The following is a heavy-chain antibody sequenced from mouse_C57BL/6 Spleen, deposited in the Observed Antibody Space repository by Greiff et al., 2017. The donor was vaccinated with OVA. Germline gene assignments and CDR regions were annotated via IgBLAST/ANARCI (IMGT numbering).Heavy chain of an antibody. V-gene: IGHV1-64*01. CDR2: IHPNSGST. D-gene: IGHD2-1*01. J-gene: IGHJ2*01. CDR3: ARSGVYGNSEDFDY. CDR1: GYTFTSYW. Sequence: VQLQQPGAELVKPGASVKLSCKASGYTFTSYWMHWVKQRPGQGLEWIGMIHPNSGSTNYNEKFKSKATLTVDKSSSTAYMQLSSLTSEDSAVYYCARSGVYGNSEDFDYGGQGTTLTVSS.